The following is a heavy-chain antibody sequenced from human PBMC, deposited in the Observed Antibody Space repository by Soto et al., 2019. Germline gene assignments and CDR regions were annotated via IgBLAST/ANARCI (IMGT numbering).Heavy chain of an antibody. J-gene: IGHJ6*02. Sequence: GALRLSCAASGFTFSTYSMNWVRQAPGKGLEWVSCISSSSSYIYYADSVKGRVTISRDNAKNSLYLHMNSLQADHTAVSYCASPATGDYYGSGRAFHFFGLDVWGHVTTVTVSS. CDR2: ISSSSSYI. CDR1: GFTFSTYS. CDR3: ASPATGDYYGSGRAFHFFGLDV. V-gene: IGHV3-21*01. D-gene: IGHD3-10*01.